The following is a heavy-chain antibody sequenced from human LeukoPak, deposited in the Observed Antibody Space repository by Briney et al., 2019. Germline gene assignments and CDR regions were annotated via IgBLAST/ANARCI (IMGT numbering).Heavy chain of an antibody. D-gene: IGHD2-2*01. V-gene: IGHV1-69*05. CDR2: IIPSFGTA. J-gene: IGHJ6*03. CDR1: GGTFSSYA. CDR3: ARDIVVVPATKDWDYMDV. Sequence: SVKVSCKASGGTFSSYAISWVRQAPGQGLEWMGRIIPSFGTANYAQKFQGRVTITTDESTSTAYMELSSLRSEDTAVYYCARDIVVVPATKDWDYMDVWGKGTTVTVSS.